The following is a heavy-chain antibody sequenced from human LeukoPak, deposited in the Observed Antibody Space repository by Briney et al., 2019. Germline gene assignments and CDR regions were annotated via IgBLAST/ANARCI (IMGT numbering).Heavy chain of an antibody. D-gene: IGHD6-19*01. V-gene: IGHV3-7*05. CDR2: IKQDGSEK. J-gene: IGHJ4*02. CDR3: ARGEQWLAPAPDY. CDR1: GFTFSNYW. Sequence: PGGSLRLSCAASGFTFSNYWMIWVRQAPGKGVEWVGNIKQDGSEKRYADSVRGRFTISRDNAQTSLYLQMNSLRAEDTAVYYCARGEQWLAPAPDYWGQGTLVTVSS.